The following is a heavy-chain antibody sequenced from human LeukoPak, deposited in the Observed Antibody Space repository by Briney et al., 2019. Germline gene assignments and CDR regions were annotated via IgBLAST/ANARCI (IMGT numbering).Heavy chain of an antibody. J-gene: IGHJ6*03. CDR1: GFTFSSYG. D-gene: IGHD6-19*01. CDR2: ISYDGSNK. Sequence: PGGSLRLSCAASGFTFSSYGMHWVRQAPGKGLEWVAVISYDGSNKYYADSVKGRFTISRDNSKNTLYLQMNSLRAEDTAVYYCAKEQSSGWYGDYYYYMDVWGKGTTVTVSS. CDR3: AKEQSSGWYGDYYYYMDV. V-gene: IGHV3-30*18.